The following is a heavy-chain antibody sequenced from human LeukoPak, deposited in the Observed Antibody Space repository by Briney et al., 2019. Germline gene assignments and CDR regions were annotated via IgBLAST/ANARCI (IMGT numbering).Heavy chain of an antibody. J-gene: IGHJ4*02. CDR1: SGLISNYY. CDR2: ISTSGNT. D-gene: IGHD3-3*01. Sequence: SETLSLTCSVSSGLISNYYWSWIRQPAGKELEWIGRISTSGNTNYSPSLKSRVTMSVDTSKNQFFLNLRSVTAADTAVYYCARDSRYYDFWSGYLDYWGQGALVTVSS. CDR3: ARDSRYYDFWSGYLDY. V-gene: IGHV4-4*07.